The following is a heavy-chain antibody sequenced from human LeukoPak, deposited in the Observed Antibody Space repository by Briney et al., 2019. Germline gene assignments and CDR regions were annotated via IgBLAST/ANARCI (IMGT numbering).Heavy chain of an antibody. D-gene: IGHD2/OR15-2a*01. CDR2: IYSGGST. CDR3: ARDLETPTIGQMYYYYGMDV. J-gene: IGHJ6*02. Sequence: GGSLRLSCAASGFTFSSYWMHWVRQAPGKGLEWVSVIYSGGSTYYADSVKGRFTISRDNSKNTLYLQMNSLRAEDTAVYYCARDLETPTIGQMYYYYGMDVWGQGTTVTVSS. CDR1: GFTFSSYW. V-gene: IGHV3-66*01.